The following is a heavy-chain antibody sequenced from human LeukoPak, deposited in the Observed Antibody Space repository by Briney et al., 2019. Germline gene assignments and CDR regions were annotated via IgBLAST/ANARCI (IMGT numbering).Heavy chain of an antibody. CDR1: GFTVSSNY. Sequence: GGSLRFSCAASGFTVSSNYMSWVRQAPGKGLEWVSVIYSGGSTYYADSVKGRFTISRDNSKNTLYLQMNSLRAEDTAVYYCASQTATSDYWGQGTLVTVSS. D-gene: IGHD2-21*02. CDR2: IYSGGST. J-gene: IGHJ4*02. V-gene: IGHV3-53*01. CDR3: ASQTATSDY.